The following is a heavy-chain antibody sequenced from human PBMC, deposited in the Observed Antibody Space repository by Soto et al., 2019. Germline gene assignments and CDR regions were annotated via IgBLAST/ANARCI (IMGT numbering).Heavy chain of an antibody. CDR1: GGSISSSNW. Sequence: PSETLSLTCAVSGGSISSSNWWSWVRQPPGKGLEWIGEIYHSGSTNYNPSLKSRVTISVDKSKNQFSLKLSSVTAADTAVYYCARLLHGYGEVLDYYYYYGIDVWGQGTTVTVSS. J-gene: IGHJ6*02. CDR3: ARLLHGYGEVLDYYYYYGIDV. D-gene: IGHD4-17*01. CDR2: IYHSGST. V-gene: IGHV4-4*02.